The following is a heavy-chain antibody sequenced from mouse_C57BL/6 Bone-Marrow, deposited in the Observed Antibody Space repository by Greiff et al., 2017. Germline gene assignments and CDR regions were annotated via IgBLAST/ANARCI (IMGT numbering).Heavy chain of an antibody. CDR1: GFTIKDDY. CDR2: IDPENGDT. Sequence: VQLQQSGAELVRPGASVTLSCTASGFTIKDDYMHWVKQRPEQGLEWIGWIDPENGDTEYAPKFQGKATITADTSSNTAYLQLSSLTSEDTAVYYCTTAMITTHYFDYWGQGTTLTVSS. V-gene: IGHV14-4*01. D-gene: IGHD2-4*01. J-gene: IGHJ2*01. CDR3: TTAMITTHYFDY.